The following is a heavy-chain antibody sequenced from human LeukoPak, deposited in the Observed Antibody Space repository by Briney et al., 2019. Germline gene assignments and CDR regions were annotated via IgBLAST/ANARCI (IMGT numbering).Heavy chain of an antibody. D-gene: IGHD6-19*01. Sequence: ASVKVSCKASGYTFSSYGISWVRQAPGQELEWMGWISGYNGNTNYAQKLQGRVTMTTDTSTSTAYMELRSLRSDDTAVYYCARVIAVAAPFDYWGQGTLVTVSS. V-gene: IGHV1-18*01. J-gene: IGHJ4*02. CDR1: GYTFSSYG. CDR2: ISGYNGNT. CDR3: ARVIAVAAPFDY.